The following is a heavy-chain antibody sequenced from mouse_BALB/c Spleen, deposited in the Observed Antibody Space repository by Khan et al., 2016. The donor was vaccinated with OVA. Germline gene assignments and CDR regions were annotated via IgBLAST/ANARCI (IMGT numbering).Heavy chain of an antibody. V-gene: IGHV3-8*02. Sequence: EVQLQESGPSLVKPSQTLSLTCSVTGDSITSGYWNWIRKFPGNKLEYMGYISYSGSTYYNPSLKSRISITRDTSKNQYYLQLNSVTTEDTATYYCARYDYHYDGAFAYWGQGTLVTVSA. CDR2: ISYSGST. CDR1: GDSITSGY. D-gene: IGHD2-4*01. CDR3: ARYDYHYDGAFAY. J-gene: IGHJ3*01.